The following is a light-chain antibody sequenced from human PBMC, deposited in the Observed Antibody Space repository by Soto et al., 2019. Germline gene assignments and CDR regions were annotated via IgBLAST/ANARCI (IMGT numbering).Light chain of an antibody. CDR3: SSYTDSNKIV. Sequence: QSALTQPPSASGSPGQSVTISCTGTSSDVGNYNSVSWYQQHPSKAPKVMIYEVIKRPSGVPDRFSGSKSGNTASLTVSGLQAEDEADYYCSSYTDSNKIVFGTGTKVTVL. V-gene: IGLV2-8*01. J-gene: IGLJ1*01. CDR1: SSDVGNYNS. CDR2: EVI.